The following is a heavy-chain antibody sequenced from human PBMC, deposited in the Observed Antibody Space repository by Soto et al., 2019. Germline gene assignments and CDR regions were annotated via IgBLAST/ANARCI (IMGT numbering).Heavy chain of an antibody. CDR1: GDSISSGDHY. CDR2: IYYSGTT. D-gene: IGHD6-13*01. Sequence: QVQLHESGPGLVKPSQTLSLTCSVSGDSISSGDHYWRWIRQPPGNSLEWIWEIYYSGTTSSRPSLQSRVTISVDTSKNQFSLKLNSVTSADTAVYYCARGAYSVSASYFDYGGQGTLVPVSS. CDR3: ARGAYSVSASYFDY. J-gene: IGHJ4*02. V-gene: IGHV4-30-4*01.